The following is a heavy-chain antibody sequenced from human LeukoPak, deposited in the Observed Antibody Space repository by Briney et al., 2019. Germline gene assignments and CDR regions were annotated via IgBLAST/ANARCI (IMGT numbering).Heavy chain of an antibody. Sequence: PGGSLRLSCAVSGFTFSSYSMNWVRQAPGKGLEWLSYINSKSDDIYHADSVKGRFTVSRDNAKNSLYLQMNNLGAEDTAVYYCARDAIADSSVADAFDIWGQGTMVTVSS. D-gene: IGHD6-19*01. CDR3: ARDAIADSSVADAFDI. V-gene: IGHV3-48*01. J-gene: IGHJ3*02. CDR1: GFTFSSYS. CDR2: INSKSDDI.